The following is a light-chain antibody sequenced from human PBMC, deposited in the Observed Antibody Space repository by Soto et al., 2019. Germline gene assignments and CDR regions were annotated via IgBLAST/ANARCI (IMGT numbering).Light chain of an antibody. J-gene: IGKJ1*01. CDR3: QQRAT. V-gene: IGKV3-20*01. Sequence: EIVLTQSPGTLSLSPGERATLSCRASQSVSSSYLAWYQQKPGQAPRLLIYGASSRATGIPDRFSGSGSGKDFTLTISRLEPEDFSVYYRQQRATFGQRTKVEIK. CDR2: GAS. CDR1: QSVSSSY.